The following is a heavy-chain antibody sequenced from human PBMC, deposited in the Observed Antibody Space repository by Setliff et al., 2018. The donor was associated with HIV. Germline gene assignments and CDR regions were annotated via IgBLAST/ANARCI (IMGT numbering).Heavy chain of an antibody. CDR3: ARHRRYCSGGSCSDAFDI. Sequence: PSETLSLTCTVSGGSISSGGYYWSWIRQPAGKGLEWIGRISASETTNYNPSLKGRVTISVDTSKNQFSLKLSSVTATDTAVYYCARHRRYCSGGSCSDAFDIWGQGTMVTVS. V-gene: IGHV4-61*02. CDR1: GGSISSGGYY. J-gene: IGHJ3*02. CDR2: ISASETT. D-gene: IGHD2-15*01.